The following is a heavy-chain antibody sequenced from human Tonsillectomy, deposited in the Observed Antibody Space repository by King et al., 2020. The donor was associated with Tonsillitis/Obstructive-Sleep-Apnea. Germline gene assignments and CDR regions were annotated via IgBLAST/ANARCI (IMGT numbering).Heavy chain of an antibody. J-gene: IGHJ6*03. CDR1: GFTFDDYT. CDR2: ISWEGGST. Sequence: VQLVESGGVVVQPGGSLRLSCAASGFTFDDYTMHWGRQAPGKGLEWVSLISWEGGSTYYADSVKGRFTISRDNSKNSLYLQMNSRRTEDIALYYCAKVAVTGGVGLRDYYMDVWGKGTTVTVSS. CDR3: AKVAVTGGVGLRDYYMDV. D-gene: IGHD3-3*01. V-gene: IGHV3-43*01.